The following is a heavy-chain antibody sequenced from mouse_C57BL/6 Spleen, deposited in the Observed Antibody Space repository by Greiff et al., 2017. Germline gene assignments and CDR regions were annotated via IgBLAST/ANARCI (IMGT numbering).Heavy chain of an antibody. CDR1: GYSFTSYY. D-gene: IGHD1-1*01. Sequence: QVQLKESGPELVKPGASVKISCKASGYSFTSYYIHWVKQRPGQGLEWIGWIYPGSGNTKYNEKFKGKATLTADTSSSTAYMQLSSLTSEDSAVYYCARRDYGSSYEDYAMDYWGQGTSVTVSS. V-gene: IGHV1-66*01. CDR3: ARRDYGSSYEDYAMDY. CDR2: IYPGSGNT. J-gene: IGHJ4*01.